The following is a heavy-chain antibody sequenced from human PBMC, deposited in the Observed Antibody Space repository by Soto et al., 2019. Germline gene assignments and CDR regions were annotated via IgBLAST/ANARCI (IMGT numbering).Heavy chain of an antibody. J-gene: IGHJ5*02. CDR2: INAGNGNT. CDR3: ARDRRIYYDFWSGYWARFDP. Sequence: ASVKVSCKASGYTFTSYAMHWVRQAPGQRLEWMGWINAGNGNTKYSQKFQGRVTITRDTSASTAYMELSSLRSEDTAVYYCARDRRIYYDFWSGYWARFDPWGQGTLVTVS. CDR1: GYTFTSYA. D-gene: IGHD3-3*01. V-gene: IGHV1-3*01.